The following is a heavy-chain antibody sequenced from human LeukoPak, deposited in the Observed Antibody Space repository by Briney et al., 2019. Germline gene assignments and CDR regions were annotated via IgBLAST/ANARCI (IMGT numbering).Heavy chain of an antibody. Sequence: GASVKVSCKASGYTFTGYYMHWVRQAPGQGLEWMGRINPNSGGTNYAQKFQGRVTMTRDTSISAAYMELSRLRSDDTAVYYCARGLEDGWSFDYWGQGTLVTVSS. D-gene: IGHD2-15*01. V-gene: IGHV1-2*06. CDR2: INPNSGGT. CDR1: GYTFTGYY. J-gene: IGHJ4*02. CDR3: ARGLEDGWSFDY.